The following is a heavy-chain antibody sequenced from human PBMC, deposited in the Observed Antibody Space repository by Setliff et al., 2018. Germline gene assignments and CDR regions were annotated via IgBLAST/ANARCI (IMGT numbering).Heavy chain of an antibody. Sequence: ASVKVSCKASGGTFSSYGISWVRQAPGQGLEWMGGTIPVFGTTDYAQKFQGRVTIMTDESTSTAYMELSGLTSEDTAVHYCAREGVHTWSSTDYHYYMDVWGRGTTVTVSS. CDR1: GGTFSSYG. D-gene: IGHD2-21*01. CDR2: TIPVFGTT. V-gene: IGHV1-69*05. CDR3: AREGVHTWSSTDYHYYMDV. J-gene: IGHJ6*03.